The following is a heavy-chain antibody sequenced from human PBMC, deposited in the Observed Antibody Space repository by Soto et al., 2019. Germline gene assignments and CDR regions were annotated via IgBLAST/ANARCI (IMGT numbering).Heavy chain of an antibody. CDR1: GYSISSGYY. J-gene: IGHJ4*02. V-gene: IGHV4-38-2*01. Sequence: SETLSLTCAVSGYSISSGYYWGWIRQPPGKGLEWIGSIYHSGSTYYNPSLKSRVTISVDTSKNQFSLRLSSVTAADTAVYYCARXPGSGSYRPQGPYYFDYWGQGTLVTVSS. D-gene: IGHD3-10*01. CDR3: ARXPGSGSYRPQGPYYFDY. CDR2: IYHSGST.